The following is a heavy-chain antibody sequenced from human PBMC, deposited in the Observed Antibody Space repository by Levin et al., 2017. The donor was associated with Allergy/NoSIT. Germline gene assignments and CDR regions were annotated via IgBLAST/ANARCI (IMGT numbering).Heavy chain of an antibody. CDR1: GFTFSSYS. CDR3: ARGPNLAVAGSDQFDY. J-gene: IGHJ4*02. V-gene: IGHV3-48*02. Sequence: SCAASGFTFSSYSMNWVRQAPGKGLEWVSYISSSSSTIYYADSVKGRFTISRDNAKNSLYLQMNSLRDEDTAVYYCARGPNLAVAGSDQFDYWGQGTLVTVSS. D-gene: IGHD6-19*01. CDR2: ISSSSSTI.